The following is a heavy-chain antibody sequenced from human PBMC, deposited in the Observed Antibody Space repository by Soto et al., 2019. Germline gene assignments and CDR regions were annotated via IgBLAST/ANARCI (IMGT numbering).Heavy chain of an antibody. V-gene: IGHV3-30-3*01. CDR1: GFTFSSYA. D-gene: IGHD6-13*01. CDR2: ISYDGSNK. Sequence: TGGSLRLSCAASGFTFSSYAMHWVRQAPGKGLEWVAVISYDGSNKYYADSVKGRFTISRDNSKNTLYLQMNSLRAEDTAVYYCAKDSAAGFSGYYYYGMDVWGQGTTVTVSS. CDR3: AKDSAAGFSGYYYYGMDV. J-gene: IGHJ6*02.